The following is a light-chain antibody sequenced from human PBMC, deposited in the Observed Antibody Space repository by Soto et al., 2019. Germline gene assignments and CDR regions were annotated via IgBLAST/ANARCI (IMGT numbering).Light chain of an antibody. CDR3: ASYTGRDEGV. CDR1: SSDVGGYNY. V-gene: IGLV2-8*01. J-gene: IGLJ1*01. CDR2: DVD. Sequence: QSALTQPPSASGSPGQSVTISCNGSSSDVGGYNYVSWYQQHPGKAPRLILYDVDKRPSGVPDRFSGSKSGNTASLTVSGLQAEDEADYYCASYTGRDEGVFGSGTKLTVL.